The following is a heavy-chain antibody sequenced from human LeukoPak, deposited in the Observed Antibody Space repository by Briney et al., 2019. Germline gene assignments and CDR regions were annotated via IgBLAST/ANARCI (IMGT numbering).Heavy chain of an antibody. CDR2: TSSSDAGT. J-gene: IGHJ4*02. CDR1: GFTFSSYG. CDR3: AKADSSGYYSNFDY. D-gene: IGHD3-22*01. V-gene: IGHV3-23*01. Sequence: PGGSLRLSCAASGFTFSSYGMHWVRQAPGKGLEWVAATSSSDAGTYHADSVKGRFTISRDNSKNTLYLQMNSLRAEDTAVYYCAKADSSGYYSNFDYWGQGTLVTVSS.